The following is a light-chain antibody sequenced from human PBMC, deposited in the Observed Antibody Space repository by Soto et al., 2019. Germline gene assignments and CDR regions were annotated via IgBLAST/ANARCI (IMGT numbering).Light chain of an antibody. CDR1: QSVSSW. V-gene: IGKV1-5*01. CDR2: DVS. Sequence: IHMTQSPSTLSASVGDRVSSTCRASQSVSSWLAWYQQKPGKAPKLLIYDVSSLESGVPSRFSGSGSGTEFTLTISSLQPDDFATYCCQQYNTFWTFGQGTKVDI. J-gene: IGKJ1*01. CDR3: QQYNTFWT.